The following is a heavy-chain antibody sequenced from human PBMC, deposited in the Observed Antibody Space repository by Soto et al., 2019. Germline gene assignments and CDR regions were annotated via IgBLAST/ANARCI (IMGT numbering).Heavy chain of an antibody. Sequence: PSETLSLTCAVYGGSFSGYYWSWIRQPPGKGLEWIGEINHSGSTNYNPSLKSRVTISVDTSKNQFSLKLSSVTAADTAVYYCGRMRYGLFRFDYWGQGALVTVSS. J-gene: IGHJ4*02. CDR1: GGSFSGYY. V-gene: IGHV4-34*01. D-gene: IGHD5-18*01. CDR3: GRMRYGLFRFDY. CDR2: INHSGST.